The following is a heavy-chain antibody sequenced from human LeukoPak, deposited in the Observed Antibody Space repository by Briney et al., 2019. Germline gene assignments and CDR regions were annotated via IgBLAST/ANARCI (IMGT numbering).Heavy chain of an antibody. D-gene: IGHD2/OR15-2a*01. V-gene: IGHV3-7*01. J-gene: IGHJ6*03. Sequence: GGSLRLSCAASGFTLSSYWMNWVRQAPGKGLEWVANIKQDGSEKYYVDSVKGRFTISRDDAKNSLFLQMNSLRAEDTATYYCARGEFGDYYYFYMDVWGKGTTVTVSS. CDR2: IKQDGSEK. CDR1: GFTLSSYW. CDR3: ARGEFGDYYYFYMDV.